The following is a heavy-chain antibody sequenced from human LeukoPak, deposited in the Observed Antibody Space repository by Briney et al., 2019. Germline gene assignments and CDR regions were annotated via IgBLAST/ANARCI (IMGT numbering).Heavy chain of an antibody. CDR2: ISGYDGNT. CDR1: GYTFTTYG. J-gene: IGHJ4*02. CDR3: ARDRTAYSSSSPLGY. D-gene: IGHD6-6*01. Sequence: GASVKVSFKASGYTFTTYGVSWVRQAPGQGLEWMGCISGYDGNTNYAQKFQGRVTMTRDTSISTAYMELSRLRSDDTAVYYCARDRTAYSSSSPLGYRGQGTLVTVSS. V-gene: IGHV1-18*01.